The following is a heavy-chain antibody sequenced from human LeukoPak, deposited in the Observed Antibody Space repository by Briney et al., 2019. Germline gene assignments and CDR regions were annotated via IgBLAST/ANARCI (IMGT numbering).Heavy chain of an antibody. CDR3: ARRWYSSSSSRRIDY. Sequence: KPSETLSLTCVVSGGSFSGYYWSWIRQPPGKGLEWIGEINHSGSTNYNPSLKSRVTISVDTSKNQFSLKLSSVTAADTAVYYCARRWYSSSSSRRIDYWGQGTLVTVSS. CDR2: INHSGST. CDR1: GGSFSGYY. D-gene: IGHD6-6*01. V-gene: IGHV4-34*01. J-gene: IGHJ4*02.